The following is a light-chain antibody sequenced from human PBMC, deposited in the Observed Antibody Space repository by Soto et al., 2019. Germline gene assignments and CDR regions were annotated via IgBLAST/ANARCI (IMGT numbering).Light chain of an antibody. Sequence: QSVLTQPPSVSGAPGQRVTISCTGSSSNIGAGYDVHWYQQLPGTAPKLLIYGNSNRPSGVPDQFSGSKSGTSASLAITGLQAEDEADYYCQSYDSSLSGFYVFGTGTKLT. CDR3: QSYDSSLSGFYV. CDR2: GNS. V-gene: IGLV1-40*01. CDR1: SSNIGAGYD. J-gene: IGLJ1*01.